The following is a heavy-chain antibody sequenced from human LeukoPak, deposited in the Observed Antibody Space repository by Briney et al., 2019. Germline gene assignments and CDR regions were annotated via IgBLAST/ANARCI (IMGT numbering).Heavy chain of an antibody. CDR1: GVSLRNSGMC. Sequence: SGPTLVNPTQTLTLTCTFSGVSLRNSGMCVSWIRQPPGKALEWLARIDWDDDKHYSTSLKTRLNISKDTSKNQVVLTMTNMDPVDTATYFCARSYYHYGMDVWGQGTTVTVSS. CDR2: IDWDDDK. V-gene: IGHV2-70*11. J-gene: IGHJ6*02. CDR3: ARSYYHYGMDV.